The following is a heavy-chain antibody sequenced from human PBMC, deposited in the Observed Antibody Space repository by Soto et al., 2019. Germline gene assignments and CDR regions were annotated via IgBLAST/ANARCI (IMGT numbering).Heavy chain of an antibody. CDR2: IYYSGST. CDR1: GGSISSSSYY. J-gene: IGHJ5*02. Sequence: SETLSLTCTVSGGSISSSSYYWGWIRQPPGKGLEWIGSIYYSGSTYYNPSLKSRVTISVDTSKNQFSLKLSSVTAADTAVYYCARHSTLYYYGSGIGSLDPWGQGTIVTV. V-gene: IGHV4-39*01. CDR3: ARHSTLYYYGSGIGSLDP. D-gene: IGHD3-10*01.